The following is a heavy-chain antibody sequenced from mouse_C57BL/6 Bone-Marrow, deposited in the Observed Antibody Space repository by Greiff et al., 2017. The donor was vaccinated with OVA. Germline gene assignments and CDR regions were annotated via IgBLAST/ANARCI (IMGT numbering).Heavy chain of an antibody. CDR2: IYPSDSET. CDR3: ARAGDYYGPPRYFDV. CDR1: GYTFTSYW. V-gene: IGHV1-61*01. Sequence: QVQLQQPGAELVRPGSSVKLSCKASGYTFTSYWMDWVKQRPGQGLEWIGNIYPSDSETHYNQKFKDKATLTVDKSSSTAYMRLSSLTSEDSAVYYCARAGDYYGPPRYFDVWGTGTTVTVSS. D-gene: IGHD1-1*01. J-gene: IGHJ1*03.